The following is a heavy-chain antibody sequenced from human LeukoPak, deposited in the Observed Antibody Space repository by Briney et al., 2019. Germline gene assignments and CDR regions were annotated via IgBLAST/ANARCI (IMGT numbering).Heavy chain of an antibody. V-gene: IGHV3-48*03. CDR3: ARDLSLDYY. Sequence: GGSLRLSCAASGFTFSSYEMNWVRQAPGKGLEWVSYISSSGSTIYYADSVRGRFTISRDNAKNSLYLQMNSLRAEDTAVYYCARDLSLDYYWGQGTLVTVSS. D-gene: IGHD3-16*01. J-gene: IGHJ4*02. CDR2: ISSSGSTI. CDR1: GFTFSSYE.